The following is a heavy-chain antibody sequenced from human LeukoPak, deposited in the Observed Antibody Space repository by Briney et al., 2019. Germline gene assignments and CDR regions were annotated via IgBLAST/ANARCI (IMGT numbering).Heavy chain of an antibody. D-gene: IGHD3-22*01. J-gene: IGHJ3*02. Sequence: PGGSLRLSCAASGFTFSSYAMSWVRQAPGKGLEWVSAISGSGGSTYYADSVKGRFTISRDNSKNTLYLQMNSLRAEDTAVYYCAKDFMGTYYYDSSGNNGVAFDIWGQGTVVTVSS. CDR2: ISGSGGST. V-gene: IGHV3-23*01. CDR1: GFTFSSYA. CDR3: AKDFMGTYYYDSSGNNGVAFDI.